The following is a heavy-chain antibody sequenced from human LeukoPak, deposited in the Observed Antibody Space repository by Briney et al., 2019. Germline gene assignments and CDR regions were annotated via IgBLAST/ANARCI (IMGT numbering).Heavy chain of an antibody. CDR1: GYTFTGYY. D-gene: IGHD1-26*01. Sequence: ASVKVSCKASGYTFTGYYMHWVRQAPGQGLEWMGWINPNSGGTNYAQKFQGRVTMTRDTSISTAYMELSRLRSDDTAVYYCARVRGVGATNFDYWGQGTLVTVSS. V-gene: IGHV1-2*02. CDR2: INPNSGGT. CDR3: ARVRGVGATNFDY. J-gene: IGHJ4*02.